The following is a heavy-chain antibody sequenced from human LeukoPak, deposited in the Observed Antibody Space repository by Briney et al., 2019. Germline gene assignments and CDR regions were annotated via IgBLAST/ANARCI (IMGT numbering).Heavy chain of an antibody. Sequence: PSETLSLTCAVSGGSISSGGYSWSWIRQPPGKGLEWIGYIYHSGSTNYNPSLKSRVTISVDRSKNQFSLKLSSVTAADTAVYYCARGYSGYERSFDYWGQGTLVTVSS. CDR3: ARGYSGYERSFDY. CDR1: GGSISSGGYS. D-gene: IGHD5-12*01. V-gene: IGHV4-30-2*01. J-gene: IGHJ4*02. CDR2: IYHSGST.